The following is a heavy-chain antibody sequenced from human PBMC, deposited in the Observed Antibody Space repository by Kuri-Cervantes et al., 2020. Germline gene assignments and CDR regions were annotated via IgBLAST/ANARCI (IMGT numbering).Heavy chain of an antibody. Sequence: SETLSLTCTVSGGSISSYYWSWVRQPPGKGLEWIGYIYYTGSTNYNPSLNSRVTISVDTSKNQFSLKLSSVTAADTAVYYCAREYYDYVWGSPYFDYWGQGTLVTVSS. CDR3: AREYYDYVWGSPYFDY. D-gene: IGHD3-16*01. J-gene: IGHJ4*02. CDR2: IYYTGST. CDR1: GGSISSYY. V-gene: IGHV4-59*01.